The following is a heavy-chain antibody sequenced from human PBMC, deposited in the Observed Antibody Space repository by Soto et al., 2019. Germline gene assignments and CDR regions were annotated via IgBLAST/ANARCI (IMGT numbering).Heavy chain of an antibody. CDR2: MDPDSGKT. CDR1: GYTFTSHK. V-gene: IGHV1-8*01. D-gene: IGHD3-10*01. Sequence: ASVKVSCKASGYTFTSHKINWVRQATGQGLEWMGWMDPDSGKTAYVQKFQGRVTMTRNTSIGTAYMELNSLRSEDTAMYYCARGEGFGEPRLYYMDVWGKGTTVTVSS. CDR3: ARGEGFGEPRLYYMDV. J-gene: IGHJ6*03.